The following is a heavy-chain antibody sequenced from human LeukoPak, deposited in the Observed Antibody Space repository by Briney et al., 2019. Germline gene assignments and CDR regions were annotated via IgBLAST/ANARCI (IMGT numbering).Heavy chain of an antibody. J-gene: IGHJ5*01. CDR1: GDSMSSSSYY. D-gene: IGHD3-22*01. Sequence: SETLSLTCTVSGDSMSSSSYYWGWIRQPPGKGLEWIASIYYSGSTFYNPSLRSRVTISVDKSRNRFSLKLSSVTASDTSVYYCARHGIDNYDPSAYSNWFDPWGQGTLVTVSS. V-gene: IGHV4-39*01. CDR2: IYYSGST. CDR3: ARHGIDNYDPSAYSNWFDP.